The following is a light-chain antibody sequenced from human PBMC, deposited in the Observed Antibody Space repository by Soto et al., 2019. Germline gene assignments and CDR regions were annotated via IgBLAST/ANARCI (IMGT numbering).Light chain of an antibody. CDR1: SSDVGSYNL. J-gene: IGLJ2*01. V-gene: IGLV2-23*01. CDR3: CSYAGSQV. CDR2: EGS. Sequence: QSALTQPASVSGSPGQSITISCTGTSSDVGSYNLVSWYQQHPGKAPKLMIYEGSKRPSGVSNRFSGSKSGNTAFLTISGLQAEDEADYYCCSYAGSQVFGGGTQLTVL.